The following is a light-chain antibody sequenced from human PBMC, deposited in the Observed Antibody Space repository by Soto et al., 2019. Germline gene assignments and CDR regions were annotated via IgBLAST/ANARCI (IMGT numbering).Light chain of an antibody. V-gene: IGKV1-39*01. CDR2: ASS. CDR1: QCIRSY. J-gene: IGKJ2*01. CDR3: QPSYRPPYT. Sequence: DIQMTQSPSSLSASVGARVTSTCRASQCIRSYLNWYQQKHGKAPKLLIYASSSLQGWVPSRFSGSGTGTDFNLTISSLQPEDFATYYCQPSYRPPYTLGQGTKLEIK.